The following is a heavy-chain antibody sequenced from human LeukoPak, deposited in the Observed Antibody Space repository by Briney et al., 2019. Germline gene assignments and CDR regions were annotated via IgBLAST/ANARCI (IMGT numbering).Heavy chain of an antibody. Sequence: PSQTLSLTCTVSGYSISSGYYWGWIRPPPGKGLGGIGSIYHSGSTYYNPSLKSRVTISADTSKNQFSLKLSSVTAADTAVYYCARYGVSHWFDPWGQGTLVTVSS. D-gene: IGHD4-17*01. CDR3: ARYGVSHWFDP. CDR2: IYHSGST. V-gene: IGHV4-38-2*02. CDR1: GYSISSGYY. J-gene: IGHJ5*02.